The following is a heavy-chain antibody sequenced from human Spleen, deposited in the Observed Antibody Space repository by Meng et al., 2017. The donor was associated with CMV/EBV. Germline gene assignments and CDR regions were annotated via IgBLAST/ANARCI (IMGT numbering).Heavy chain of an antibody. CDR2: IISSGDRK. CDR3: ARISGSSWLSFHFDY. V-gene: IGHV3-11*01. CDR1: RFTVNTNY. J-gene: IGHJ4*02. D-gene: IGHD6-13*01. Sequence: GGSLRLSCAASRFTVNTNYMSWIRQAPGKGLEWVSYIISSGDRKYYGDSVKGRFTISRDNTKNSLYLEMNSLRAEDTAVYYCARISGSSWLSFHFDYWGQGALVTVSS.